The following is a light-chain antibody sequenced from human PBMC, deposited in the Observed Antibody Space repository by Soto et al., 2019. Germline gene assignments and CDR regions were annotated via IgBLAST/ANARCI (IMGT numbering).Light chain of an antibody. CDR1: SNDIGGYNY. CDR3: SSYTTSSTYV. Sequence: QSVLTQPASVSGSPGQSITISCTGTSNDIGGYNYVSWYQQHSGKAPKLMIYEVSNRPSGISNRFSASKSGNAASLTISGLQAEDEADYYCSSYTTSSTYVFGTGTKLTVL. V-gene: IGLV2-14*01. J-gene: IGLJ1*01. CDR2: EVS.